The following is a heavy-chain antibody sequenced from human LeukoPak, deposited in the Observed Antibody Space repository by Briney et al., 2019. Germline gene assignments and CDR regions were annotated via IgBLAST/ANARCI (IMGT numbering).Heavy chain of an antibody. CDR1: GYTFTGYY. V-gene: IGHV1-2*02. CDR2: INPNSGGT. D-gene: IGHD3-22*01. Sequence: ASVKVSCKASGYTFTGYYMHWVRQAPGQGLEWMGWINPNSGGTNYAQKFQGRVTMTRDTSISTAYMELSRLRSDDTAVYYCAMSPINYYDSSGFVYWGQGSLVTVSS. J-gene: IGHJ4*02. CDR3: AMSPINYYDSSGFVY.